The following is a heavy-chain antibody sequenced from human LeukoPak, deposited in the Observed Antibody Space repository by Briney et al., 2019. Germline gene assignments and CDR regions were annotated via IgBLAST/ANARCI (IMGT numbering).Heavy chain of an antibody. CDR3: ATGTWLFPREDYYYYMDV. CDR1: GYTLTELS. J-gene: IGHJ6*03. D-gene: IGHD3-22*01. CDR2: FDPEDGET. V-gene: IGHV1-24*01. Sequence: ASVKVSCKVSGYTLTELSMHWVRQAPGKGLEWMGGFDPEDGETIYAQKFQGRVTMTEDTSTDTAYMELSSLRSEDTAVYYCATGTWLFPREDYYYYMDVWGKGTTVTVSS.